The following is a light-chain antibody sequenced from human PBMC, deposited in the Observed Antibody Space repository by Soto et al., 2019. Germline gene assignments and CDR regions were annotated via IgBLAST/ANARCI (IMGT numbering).Light chain of an antibody. V-gene: IGLV2-14*03. CDR3: SSYTVGGTRV. CDR2: DVI. Sequence: QSALTQPASVSGSPGQSITISCTGSSSDVGGYEYVSWYQQHPGKAPKLMIYDVIHRPSGVSNRFSGSKSGNTASLTIAGLQGEDEADYYCSSYTVGGTRVFGGGTKRTVL. J-gene: IGLJ3*02. CDR1: SSDVGGYEY.